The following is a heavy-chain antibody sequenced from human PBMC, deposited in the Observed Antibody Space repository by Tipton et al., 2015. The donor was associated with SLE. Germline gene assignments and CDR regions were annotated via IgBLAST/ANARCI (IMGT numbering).Heavy chain of an antibody. J-gene: IGHJ4*02. D-gene: IGHD6-13*01. V-gene: IGHV4-34*01. Sequence: TLSLTCSLSGGSFSDKYWNWILQAPGKGLEWIGEINRRGNTNYNPSLKSRVTISVDTSKRQFSLNLTSVTAADTAVYYCASATGSTWGSYYFDIWGQGTLVAVSS. CDR3: ASATGSTWGSYYFDI. CDR1: GGSFSDKY. CDR2: INRRGNT.